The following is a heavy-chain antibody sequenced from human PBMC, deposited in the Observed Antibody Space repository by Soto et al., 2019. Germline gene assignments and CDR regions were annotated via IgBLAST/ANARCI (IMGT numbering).Heavy chain of an antibody. J-gene: IGHJ3*02. CDR2: ICDDGSNK. CDR1: GFTFSSYG. D-gene: IGHD1-26*01. CDR3: ARTGGSYVDDAFDI. Sequence: GGSLRLSCAASGFTFSSYGMSWVRQAPGKGLEWVAVICDDGSNKYYADSVKGRFTISRDNSKNTLYLQMNSLRAEDTAVYYCARTGGSYVDDAFDIWGQGTMVTVSS. V-gene: IGHV3-33*08.